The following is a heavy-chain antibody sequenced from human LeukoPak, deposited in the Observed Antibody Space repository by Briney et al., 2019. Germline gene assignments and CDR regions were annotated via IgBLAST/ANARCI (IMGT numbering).Heavy chain of an antibody. CDR1: GFTFSTYA. CDR2: VSGSTGST. D-gene: IGHD3-22*01. J-gene: IGHJ3*02. Sequence: GGSLRLSCAASGFTFSTYAMSWVRQAPGKGLEWVSGVSGSTGSTYYADSVKGRFTISRDNSKNTLYLQMNSLRAEDTAVYYCAKGLTYYYDSRSSGAFDIWGQGTMVTVSS. CDR3: AKGLTYYYDSRSSGAFDI. V-gene: IGHV3-23*01.